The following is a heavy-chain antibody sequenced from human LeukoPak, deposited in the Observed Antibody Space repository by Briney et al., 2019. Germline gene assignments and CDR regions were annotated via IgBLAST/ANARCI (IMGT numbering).Heavy chain of an antibody. CDR2: IKQDGSEK. V-gene: IGHV3-7*01. J-gene: IGHJ4*02. CDR1: GFSLSNCW. D-gene: IGHD7-27*01. CDR3: ARGVWAPFDS. Sequence: GGSLRLSCAASGFSLSNCWMNWVRQAPGKGLEWVANIKQDGSEKNYVDSVKGRFTISRDNAKNSVILQMNSLRDEDTAVYYCARGVWAPFDSWGQGTLVSVSS.